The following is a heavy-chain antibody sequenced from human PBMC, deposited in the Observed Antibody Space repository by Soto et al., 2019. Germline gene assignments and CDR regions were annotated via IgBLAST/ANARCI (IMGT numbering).Heavy chain of an antibody. CDR2: ISPSGTT. Sequence: SETLSLTCAVYGGSFSNNYWTWFRQPPGKGLEWIGEISPSGTTKYIPSLKSRGTISVDTSRKQFFLKVTSVSAADTAVYYCATSLWFGTQPEIWGPGTLVTV. CDR1: GGSFSNNY. CDR3: ATSLWFGTQPEI. J-gene: IGHJ4*02. D-gene: IGHD3-10*01. V-gene: IGHV4-34*01.